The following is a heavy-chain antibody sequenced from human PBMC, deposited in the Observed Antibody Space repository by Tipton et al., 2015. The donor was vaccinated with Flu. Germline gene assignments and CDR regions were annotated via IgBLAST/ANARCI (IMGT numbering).Heavy chain of an antibody. CDR3: ARGLRDGYNPHDAFDI. V-gene: IGHV4-38-2*02. Sequence: LRLSCTISGDSISSRYYWGWIRQPPGKGLEWIGNIFRTGSTYHNPSLKSRVTMSVDTSKNQFSLKLSSVTAADTAVYYCARGLRDGYNPHDAFDIWGQGTMVTVSS. D-gene: IGHD5-24*01. CDR1: GDSISSRYY. J-gene: IGHJ3*02. CDR2: IFRTGST.